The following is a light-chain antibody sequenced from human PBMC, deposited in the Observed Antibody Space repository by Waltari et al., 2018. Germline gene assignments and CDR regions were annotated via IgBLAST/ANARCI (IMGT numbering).Light chain of an antibody. V-gene: IGLV2-14*03. CDR3: SSYTTGSTLVV. Sequence: QSALTQPASVSGSPGQSITISCTGTSSDFDGFNFVSWYQQHPDKAPKLLIYDVSNRPSGVSKRFSGSKSGNTASLTISGLQAADEADYYCSSYTTGSTLVVFGGGTKLTVL. CDR1: SSDFDGFNF. J-gene: IGLJ2*01. CDR2: DVS.